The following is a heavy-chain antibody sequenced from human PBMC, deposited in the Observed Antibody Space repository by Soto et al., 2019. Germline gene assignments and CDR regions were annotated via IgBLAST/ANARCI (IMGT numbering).Heavy chain of an antibody. CDR3: ARVAKIYYDFWSDPETNRFDP. V-gene: IGHV4-30-4*01. D-gene: IGHD3-3*01. J-gene: IGHJ5*02. Sequence: SETLSLTCTVSGGSISSGDYYWSWIRQPPGKGLEWIGYIYYSGSTYYNPSLKSRVTISVDTSKNQFSLKLSSVTAADTAVYYCARVAKIYYDFWSDPETNRFDPWGQGTLVTVSS. CDR2: IYYSGST. CDR1: GGSISSGDYY.